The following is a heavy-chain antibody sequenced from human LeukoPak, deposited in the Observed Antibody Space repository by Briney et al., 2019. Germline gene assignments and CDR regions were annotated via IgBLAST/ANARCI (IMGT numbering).Heavy chain of an antibody. CDR1: GGSISSPGFY. CDR3: VRWGDEWSHP. V-gene: IGHV4-39*01. Sequence: SETLSLTCTVSGGSISSPGFYWGWIRQSPGKGLDWIGSVYYSGSTYYNPSLKSRLTISVDTSKNQFSLKLTSVTAADTAVYYCVRWGDEWSHPWGQGTLVTVPS. CDR2: VYYSGST. J-gene: IGHJ5*02. D-gene: IGHD1-26*01.